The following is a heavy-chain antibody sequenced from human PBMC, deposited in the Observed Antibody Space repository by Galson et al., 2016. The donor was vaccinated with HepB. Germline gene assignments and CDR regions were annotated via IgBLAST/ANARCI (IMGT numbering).Heavy chain of an antibody. V-gene: IGHV3-74*01. J-gene: IGHJ5*02. CDR1: GFTFSSYW. CDR3: ARDPLLWGLWFDP. D-gene: IGHD3-10*01. CDR2: INSDGSTT. Sequence: SLRLSCAASGFTFSSYWMHWVRQSPEEGLVWVSHINSDGSTTAYAASVKGRFTISRDNAKKTLYLQMNSLRVEDTAVYYCARDPLLWGLWFDPWGQGTLVTVSS.